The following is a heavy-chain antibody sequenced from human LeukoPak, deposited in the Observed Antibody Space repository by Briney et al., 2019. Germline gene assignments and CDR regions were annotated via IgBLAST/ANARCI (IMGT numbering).Heavy chain of an antibody. D-gene: IGHD2-15*01. CDR2: INPSGAGT. CDR3: AREEDGGYFDY. Sequence: ASVKVSCKASGYTVTSYYIHWVRQAPGQGLEWMGRINPSGAGTHYAQKSQGRVTVTRDTSTSTVYMELNSLRSDDTAVYYCAREEDGGYFDYWGQGTLVTVSS. CDR1: GYTVTSYY. J-gene: IGHJ4*02. V-gene: IGHV1-46*01.